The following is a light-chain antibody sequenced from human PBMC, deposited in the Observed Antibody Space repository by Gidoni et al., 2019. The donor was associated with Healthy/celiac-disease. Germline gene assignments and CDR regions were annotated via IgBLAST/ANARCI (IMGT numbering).Light chain of an antibody. CDR3: QQYNSYSRT. Sequence: DIQMTQSPSTLSASVGDRVTITCRASQSISSWLAWYQQKPGKAPKLLLYKASSLESGVPSRFSGSGSGTEFTLTISSLQPDDFATYYCQQYNSYSRTFXXXTKLEIK. CDR1: QSISSW. V-gene: IGKV1-5*03. J-gene: IGKJ2*01. CDR2: KAS.